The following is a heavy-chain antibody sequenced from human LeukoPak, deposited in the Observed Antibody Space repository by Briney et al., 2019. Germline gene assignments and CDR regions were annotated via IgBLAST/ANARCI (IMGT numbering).Heavy chain of an antibody. Sequence: PSETLSLTCSVSVDSTCSSYWSCIRQPPGKGLEWIGNIYNSANTKYNTSLPSRVTMSVDTSKSQFSLQLTSVSAADTAVNYCARRFSSRSDGNGYYYGHDAFDVWGQGTLVTVSS. D-gene: IGHD3-22*01. CDR3: ARRFSSRSDGNGYYYGHDAFDV. V-gene: IGHV4-59*08. J-gene: IGHJ3*01. CDR1: VDSTCSSY. CDR2: IYNSANT.